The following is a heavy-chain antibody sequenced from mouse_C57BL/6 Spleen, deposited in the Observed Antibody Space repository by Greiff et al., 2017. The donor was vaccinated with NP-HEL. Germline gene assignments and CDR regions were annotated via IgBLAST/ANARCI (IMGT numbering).Heavy chain of an antibody. CDR3: AIQSYGSSLYAMDY. CDR1: GFSLTSYG. J-gene: IGHJ4*01. CDR2: IWSDGST. Sequence: QVQLKESGPGLVAPSQSLSITCTVSGFSLTSYGVHWVRQPPGKGLEWLVVIWSDGSTTYNSALKSRLSISKDNSKSQVFLKMNSLQTDDTAMYYWAIQSYGSSLYAMDYWGQGTSVTVSS. D-gene: IGHD1-1*01. V-gene: IGHV2-6-1*01.